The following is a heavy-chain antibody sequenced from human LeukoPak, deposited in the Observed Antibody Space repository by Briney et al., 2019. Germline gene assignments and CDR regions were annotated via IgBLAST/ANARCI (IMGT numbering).Heavy chain of an antibody. D-gene: IGHD2-2*01. J-gene: IGHJ4*02. V-gene: IGHV3-30-3*01. CDR3: ARDSYGVYPALDY. CDR2: ISYDGSNK. CDR1: GFTFSSYA. Sequence: GGSLRLSCAASGFTFSSYAMHWVRQAPGKGLEWVAVISYDGSNKYYADSVKGRFTISRDNSKNTLYLQMNSLRAEDTAVYYCARDSYGVYPALDYWGQGTLVTVSS.